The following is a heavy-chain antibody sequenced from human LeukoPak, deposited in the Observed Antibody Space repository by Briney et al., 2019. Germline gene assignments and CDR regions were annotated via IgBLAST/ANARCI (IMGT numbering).Heavy chain of an antibody. CDR1: GGSISSSSYY. J-gene: IGHJ4*02. D-gene: IGHD1-26*01. CDR2: INHSGST. Sequence: SETLSLTCTVSGGSISSSSYYWGWIRQSPGKGLEWIGEINHSGSTNYNPSLKSRVTISVDTSKNQFSLKLSSVTAADTAVYYCARVTMGREYYFDYWGQGTLVTVSS. V-gene: IGHV4-39*07. CDR3: ARVTMGREYYFDY.